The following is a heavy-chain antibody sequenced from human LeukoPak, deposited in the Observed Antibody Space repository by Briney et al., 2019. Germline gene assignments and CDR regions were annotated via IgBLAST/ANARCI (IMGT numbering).Heavy chain of an antibody. CDR1: GGSFSNYY. CDR2: INHSGSA. J-gene: IGHJ4*02. CDR3: ARAGYGDSDFDY. D-gene: IGHD4-17*01. V-gene: IGHV4-34*01. Sequence: SETLSLTCAVYGGSFSNYYWSWIRQPPGKGLEWIGEINHSGSANYNPSLKSRVTISVDTSKNQFSLKLNSVTAADTAVYYCARAGYGDSDFDYWGQGTLVTVSS.